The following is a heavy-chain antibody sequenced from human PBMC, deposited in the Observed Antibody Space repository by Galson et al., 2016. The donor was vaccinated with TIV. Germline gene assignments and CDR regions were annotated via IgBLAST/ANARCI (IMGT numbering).Heavy chain of an antibody. CDR1: GYTFTSYF. V-gene: IGHV1-46*01. Sequence: SVKVSCKASGYTFTSYFIHWVRQAPGQGPEWMGIINPSGGSTSYAQKFQGRVTMTRVTSTSTVYMELSSLRSEDTAVYYCARDGEVGSSDYDHWGQGTLVSVSS. J-gene: IGHJ4*02. CDR3: ARDGEVGSSDYDH. CDR2: INPSGGST. D-gene: IGHD3-22*01.